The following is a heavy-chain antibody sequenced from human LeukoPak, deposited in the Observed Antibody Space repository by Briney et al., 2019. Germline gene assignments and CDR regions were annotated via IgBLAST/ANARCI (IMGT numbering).Heavy chain of an antibody. CDR3: ARAGGYCSGGSCYRGYSWFDP. J-gene: IGHJ5*02. D-gene: IGHD2-15*01. Sequence: GGALILSCAASGFTFSSSGMHWGRQAPGKGLEWVAVILYNGSNKYYADSVKGRFTIARDNSKNTLYLQMNSLRVEETAVYYCARAGGYCSGGSCYRGYSWFDPWGQGTLVTVSS. CDR2: ILYNGSNK. CDR1: GFTFSSSG. V-gene: IGHV3-33*01.